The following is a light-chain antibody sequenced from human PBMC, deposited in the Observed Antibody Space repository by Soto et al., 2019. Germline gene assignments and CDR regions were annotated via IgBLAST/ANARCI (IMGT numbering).Light chain of an antibody. CDR1: SSDVGSYNL. V-gene: IGLV2-23*01. CDR2: EGS. J-gene: IGLJ3*02. CDR3: CSYAGSRV. Sequence: QAVVTQPASVSGSPGQSITISCTGTSSDVGSYNLVSWYQQHPGKAPKFMIYEGSKRPSGVSNRFSGSKSGNTASLTISGLQAEDEADYYCCSYAGSRVFGGGTKLTVL.